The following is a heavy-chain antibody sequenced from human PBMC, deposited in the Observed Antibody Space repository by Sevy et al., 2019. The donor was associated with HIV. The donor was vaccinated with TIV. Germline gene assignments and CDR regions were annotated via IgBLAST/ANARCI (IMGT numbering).Heavy chain of an antibody. J-gene: IGHJ5*02. Sequence: APVKVSCKASGYTFTSYGISWVRQAPGQGLEWMGWISAYNGNTNYAQKLQGRVTMTTDTSTSTAYMELRSLRSDDTAVYYCARLHSSSWLNNNWFDPWGQGTLVTVSS. CDR2: ISAYNGNT. D-gene: IGHD6-13*01. CDR1: GYTFTSYG. CDR3: ARLHSSSWLNNNWFDP. V-gene: IGHV1-18*01.